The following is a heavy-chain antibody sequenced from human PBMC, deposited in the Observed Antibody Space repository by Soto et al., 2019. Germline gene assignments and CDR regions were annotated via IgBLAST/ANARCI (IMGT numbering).Heavy chain of an antibody. V-gene: IGHV4-39*01. Sequence: SETLSLTCSVSGGSISSSSYYWGWIRQPPGKGLEWIGSIYYSGSIYYNPSLKSRVTISVDTSKNQFSLKLSSVTAAETAVYYCARQSSGWYNWFDPXGQGTLVTVSS. CDR2: IYYSGSI. CDR1: GGSISSSSYY. D-gene: IGHD6-19*01. J-gene: IGHJ5*02. CDR3: ARQSSGWYNWFDP.